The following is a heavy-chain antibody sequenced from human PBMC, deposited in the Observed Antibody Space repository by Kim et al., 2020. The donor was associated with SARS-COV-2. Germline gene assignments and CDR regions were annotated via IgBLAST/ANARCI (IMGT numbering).Heavy chain of an antibody. D-gene: IGHD6-19*01. CDR2: INAGNANT. Sequence: ASVKVSCKASRYSFNNYAIHWVRQAPGQRLEWMGWINAGNANTKYSEKFQGRVTITRDASASTAYMELSSLRSEDTALYYCARGPLAVAGGFDYLGQGTLVTVSS. CDR3: ARGPLAVAGGFDY. J-gene: IGHJ4*02. V-gene: IGHV1-3*01. CDR1: RYSFNNYA.